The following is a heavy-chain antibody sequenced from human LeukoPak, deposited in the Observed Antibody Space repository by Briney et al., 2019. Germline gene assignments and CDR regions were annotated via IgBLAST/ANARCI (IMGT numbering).Heavy chain of an antibody. CDR2: ISTSSSYI. CDR3: AKRDSNY. D-gene: IGHD5-18*01. V-gene: IGHV3-21*04. Sequence: GGSLRLSCVASGFTFSTYNMNWVRQAPGKGLEWVSSISTSSSYIYYADSVKGRFTISRDNSNNTLYLQMNTLRAEDTAVYYCAKRDSNYWGQGTLVTVSS. J-gene: IGHJ4*02. CDR1: GFTFSTYN.